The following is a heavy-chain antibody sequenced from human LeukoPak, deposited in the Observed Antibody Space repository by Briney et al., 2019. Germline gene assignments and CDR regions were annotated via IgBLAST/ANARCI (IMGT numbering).Heavy chain of an antibody. CDR1: GFTFSSYG. V-gene: IGHV3-74*01. J-gene: IGHJ4*02. CDR2: INSDGSST. D-gene: IGHD5-18*01. CDR3: ARSTGGYSYGAFDY. Sequence: GGSLRLSCAASGFTFSSYGMHWVRQAPGKGQVWVSRINSDGSSTSYADSVKGRFTISRDNAKNTLYLQMNSLRAEDTAVYYCARSTGGYSYGAFDYWGQGTLVTVSS.